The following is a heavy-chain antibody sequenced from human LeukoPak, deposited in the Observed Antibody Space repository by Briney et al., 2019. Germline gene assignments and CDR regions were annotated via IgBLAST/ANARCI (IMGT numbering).Heavy chain of an antibody. D-gene: IGHD5-18*01. J-gene: IGHJ4*02. Sequence: GGSLRLSCAASGFTFRDYYMSWIRQAPGKGLEWVSYISSSGSTIYYADSVKGRFTISRDNAKNSLYLQMNSLRAEDTAVYYCAREYLPSGYSYGYSSGYYFDYWGQGTLVTVSS. CDR1: GFTFRDYY. CDR3: AREYLPSGYSYGYSSGYYFDY. CDR2: ISSSGSTI. V-gene: IGHV3-11*01.